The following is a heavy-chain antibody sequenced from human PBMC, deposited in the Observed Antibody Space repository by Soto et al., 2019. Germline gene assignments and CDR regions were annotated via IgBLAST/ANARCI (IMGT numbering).Heavy chain of an antibody. CDR2: IIPILGIA. V-gene: IGHV1-69*10. D-gene: IGHD1-26*01. Sequence: ASVKVSCKASGGTFSSYAISWVRQAPGQGLEWMGGIIPILGIANYAQKFQGRVTITADKSTSTAYMELTSLRSEATAVYYCARNQGGSYSFDYWGQGTLVTVSS. CDR1: GGTFSSYA. J-gene: IGHJ4*02. CDR3: ARNQGGSYSFDY.